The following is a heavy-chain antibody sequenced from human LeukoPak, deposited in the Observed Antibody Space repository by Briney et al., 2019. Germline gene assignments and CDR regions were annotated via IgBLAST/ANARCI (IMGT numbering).Heavy chain of an antibody. CDR3: AKDITLVRGVINAFDV. Sequence: GGSLRLSCAASGFSFRTYAMSWVRQAPGKGLEWGSSISNSGDTTYYADSVKGRFTISRDNSKNTLSLQMNSLRAEDTAVYYCAKDITLVRGVINAFDVWGQGTMVTVSS. D-gene: IGHD3-10*01. J-gene: IGHJ3*01. CDR1: GFSFRTYA. CDR2: ISNSGDTT. V-gene: IGHV3-23*01.